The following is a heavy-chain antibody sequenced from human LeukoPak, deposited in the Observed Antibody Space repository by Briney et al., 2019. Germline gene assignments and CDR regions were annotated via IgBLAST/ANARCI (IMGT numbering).Heavy chain of an antibody. Sequence: SVKVSCKASGYTFTGYYMHWVRQAPGQGLEWMGWISAYNGNTNYAQKLQGRVTMTTDTSTSTAYMELRSLRSDDTAVYYCARYYYGSGSYYSNYYYYYMDVWGKGTTVTISS. J-gene: IGHJ6*03. CDR1: GYTFTGYY. V-gene: IGHV1-18*04. D-gene: IGHD3-10*01. CDR2: ISAYNGNT. CDR3: ARYYYGSGSYYSNYYYYYMDV.